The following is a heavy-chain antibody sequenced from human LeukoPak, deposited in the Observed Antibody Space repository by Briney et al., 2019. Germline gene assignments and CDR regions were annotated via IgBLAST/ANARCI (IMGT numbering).Heavy chain of an antibody. CDR2: ISSSNDYI. J-gene: IGHJ5*02. D-gene: IGHD6-19*01. V-gene: IGHV3-21*01. CDR3: VRIPNSAGFPNWFDP. Sequence: PGGSLRLSCAASGFTFSTSTMNWVRQAPGKGLEWVSSISSSNDYIYYADSVEGRFTISRYNAKNPLYLQMNSLRAEDTAVYYCVRIPNSAGFPNWFDPWGQGTLVTVSS. CDR1: GFTFSTST.